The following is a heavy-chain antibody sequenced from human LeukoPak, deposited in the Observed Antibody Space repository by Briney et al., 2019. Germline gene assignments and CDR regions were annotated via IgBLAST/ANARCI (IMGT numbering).Heavy chain of an antibody. V-gene: IGHV1-18*01. CDR3: ARDLIMITFGGVIVIPPVGY. J-gene: IGHJ4*02. D-gene: IGHD3-16*02. CDR1: GYTFTSYG. CDR2: XXAXXXNT. Sequence: ASVKVSCKASGYTFTSYGISWVRQAPGQGLEWMXXXXAXXXNTNYAQKLQGRVTMTTDTSTSTAYMELRSLRSDDTAVYYCARDLIMITFGGVIVIPPVGYWGQGTLVTVSS.